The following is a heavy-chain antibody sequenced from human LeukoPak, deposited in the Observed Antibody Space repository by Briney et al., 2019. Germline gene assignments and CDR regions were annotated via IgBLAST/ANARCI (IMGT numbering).Heavy chain of an antibody. CDR2: IYYSGST. Sequence: SETLSLTCTVSGGSISGYYWSWIRQPPGEGLEWIGYIYYSGSTNYNPSLKSRVTISVDTSKNQFPLKLSSVTAADTAVYYCARAGGYGYFFDNWGQGTLVTVSS. CDR1: GGSISGYY. V-gene: IGHV4-59*01. J-gene: IGHJ4*02. D-gene: IGHD5-18*01. CDR3: ARAGGYGYFFDN.